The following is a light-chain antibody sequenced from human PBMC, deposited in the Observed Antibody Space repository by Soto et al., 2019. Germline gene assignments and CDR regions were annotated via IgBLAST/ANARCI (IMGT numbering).Light chain of an antibody. J-gene: IGKJ4*01. Sequence: EIVMTQSPATLSVSPGERATLSCRASQSVSSNLAWYQQKPGQAPRLLIYGASTRATGIPARFSGSGSGTEFTLTNSSLQSEDFAVYYCQQYNNPLTFGGGTKVEIK. CDR2: GAS. CDR1: QSVSSN. V-gene: IGKV3-15*01. CDR3: QQYNNPLT.